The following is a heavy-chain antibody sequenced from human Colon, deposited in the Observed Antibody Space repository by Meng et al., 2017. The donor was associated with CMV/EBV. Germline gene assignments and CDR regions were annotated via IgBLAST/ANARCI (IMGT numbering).Heavy chain of an antibody. V-gene: IGHV3-74*01. CDR1: EFTLNQYW. CDR2: INEDGTTT. D-gene: IGHD2-15*01. CDR3: VRDIRVDDY. Sequence: QLLKFGGGFVFRGEALRLSCADSEFTLNQYWMHWVGQVPGEWLVWVARINEDGTTTNYADSVKGRFTISRDNAKNTVYLQLNSLRAEDTAVYYCVRDIRVDDYWGREPWSPSPQ. J-gene: IGHJ4*02.